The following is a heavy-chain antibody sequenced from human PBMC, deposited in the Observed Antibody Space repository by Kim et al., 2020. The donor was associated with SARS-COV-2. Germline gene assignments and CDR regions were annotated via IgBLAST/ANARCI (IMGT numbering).Heavy chain of an antibody. V-gene: IGHV3-30*18. CDR1: GFTFSRYG. J-gene: IGHJ4*02. Sequence: LTCAVSGFTFSRYGMHWVRQAPGKGLEWVSGTSSDGRKKYYADSVKGRFTISRDNSKNTLFLQMNSLRVEDTAVYYCANSLLRTSEYWGLGILVTVSS. CDR3: ANSLLRTSEY. D-gene: IGHD4-17*01. CDR2: TSSDGRKK.